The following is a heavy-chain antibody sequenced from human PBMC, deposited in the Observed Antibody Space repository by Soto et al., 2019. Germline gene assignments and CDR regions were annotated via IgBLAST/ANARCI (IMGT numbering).Heavy chain of an antibody. CDR3: ARDLIVATILPLGY. V-gene: IGHV1-18*04. J-gene: IGHJ4*02. CDR2: ISAYNGNT. CDR1: GYTFTSYG. D-gene: IGHD5-12*01. Sequence: GASVKVSCKASGYTFTSYGISWVRQAPGQGLEWMGWISAYNGNTNYAQKLQGRVTMTTDTSTSTAYMELRSLRSDDTAVYYCARDLIVATILPLGYWGQGTLVTVSS.